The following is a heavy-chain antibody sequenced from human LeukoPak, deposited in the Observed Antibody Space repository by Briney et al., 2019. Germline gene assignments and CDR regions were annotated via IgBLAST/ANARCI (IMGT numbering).Heavy chain of an antibody. CDR2: INWNGGST. Sequence: GGSLRLSCAASGFTFDDYGMSWVRQAPGKGLEWGSGINWNGGSTGYAEAVEGRFTISRDNAKNSLYLQMNSLRAEDTALYYCARTPSGGYYYYYMDVWGKGTAVTVSS. CDR3: ARTPSGGYYYYYMDV. D-gene: IGHD5-12*01. CDR1: GFTFDDYG. V-gene: IGHV3-20*04. J-gene: IGHJ6*03.